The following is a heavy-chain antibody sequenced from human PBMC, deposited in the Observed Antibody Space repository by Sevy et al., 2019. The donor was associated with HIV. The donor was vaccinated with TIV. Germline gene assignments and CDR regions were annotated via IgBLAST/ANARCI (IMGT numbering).Heavy chain of an antibody. Sequence: GGSLRLSCAASGFAFSDHYVDWVRQAPGKGLEWVGRIRNRPNRYTTEYAASVEGRFTISRDDLRHSLYLQMNSLKTEDSAVYYCVRGPNCGVGGCQQISPYCLDVWGIGATVTVSS. CDR1: GFAFSDHY. CDR3: VRGPNCGVGGCQQISPYCLDV. J-gene: IGHJ6*03. D-gene: IGHD2-21*01. V-gene: IGHV3-72*01. CDR2: IRNRPNRYTT.